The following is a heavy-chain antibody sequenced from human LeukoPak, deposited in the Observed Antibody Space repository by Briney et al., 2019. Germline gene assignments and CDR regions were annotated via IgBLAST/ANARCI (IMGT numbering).Heavy chain of an antibody. Sequence: SETLSLTCTVSGGSISSSSYYWGWIRQPPGKGLEWIGSIYYSGSTYYNPSLKSRVTISVDTSKNQFSLKLSSVTAADTAVYYCARHWPGYCSSTSYSRNFDYWGQGTLVTVSS. CDR3: ARHWPGYCSSTSYSRNFDY. J-gene: IGHJ4*02. D-gene: IGHD2-2*01. V-gene: IGHV4-39*01. CDR2: IYYSGST. CDR1: GGSISSSSYY.